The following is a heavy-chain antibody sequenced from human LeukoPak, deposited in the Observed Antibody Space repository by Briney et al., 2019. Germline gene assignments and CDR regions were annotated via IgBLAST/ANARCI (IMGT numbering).Heavy chain of an antibody. J-gene: IGHJ2*01. V-gene: IGHV6-1*01. Sequence: SQTLSLTCAVSGDSVSSNSAAWNWIRQSPSRGLEWLGRTYYRSKWYNDYAVSVKSRITINPDTSKNQFSLQLNSVTPEDTAVYYCARGKWELLSHYWCFDLWGRGTLVTVSS. D-gene: IGHD1-26*01. CDR3: ARGKWELLSHYWCFDL. CDR2: TYYRSKWYN. CDR1: GDSVSSNSAA.